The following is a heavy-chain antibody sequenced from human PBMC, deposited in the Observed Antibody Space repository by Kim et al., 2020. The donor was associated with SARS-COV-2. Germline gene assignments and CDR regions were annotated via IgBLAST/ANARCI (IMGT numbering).Heavy chain of an antibody. CDR2: IYYTGST. D-gene: IGHD2-2*01. CDR3: ARDVGGSREGYNPAFDI. CDR1: DGSISSYY. J-gene: IGHJ3*02. Sequence: SGTLSLTCTVSDGSISSYYWSWIRQPPGKGLEWIGFIYYTGSTNYNPSLTSRVTISVDTSKNQFSLKLGSVTAADTAVYYCARDVGGSREGYNPAFDIWGQGTMVTVSS. V-gene: IGHV4-59*01.